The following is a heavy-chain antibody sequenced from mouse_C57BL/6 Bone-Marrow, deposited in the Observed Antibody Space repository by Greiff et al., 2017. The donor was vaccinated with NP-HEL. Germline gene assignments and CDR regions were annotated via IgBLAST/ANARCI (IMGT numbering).Heavy chain of an antibody. D-gene: IGHD1-1*01. J-gene: IGHJ4*01. V-gene: IGHV5-15*01. CDR2: ISNLAYSI. CDR3: ARTGGSSSYAMDY. CDR1: GFTFSDYG. Sequence: EVQLVESGGGLVQPGGSLKLSCAASGFTFSDYGMAWVRQAPRKGPEWVAFISNLAYSIYYADTVTGRFTISRENDKNTLYMEKSSLRSEDTAMYYCARTGGSSSYAMDYWGQGTSVTVSS.